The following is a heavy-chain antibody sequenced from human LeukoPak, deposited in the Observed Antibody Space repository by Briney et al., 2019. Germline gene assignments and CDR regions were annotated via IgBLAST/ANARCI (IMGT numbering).Heavy chain of an antibody. D-gene: IGHD5-12*01. CDR3: ARLHVDIMTTTSYYFGF. CDR2: VKYDGSDK. CDR1: GFTVSNYW. Sequence: PAGSLRLSCAASGFTVSNYWVTCVRETQEKGLELVANVKYDGSDKHYVDSVKGRFSISRDNANNSMYLQMNSLRADDTAVYYCARLHVDIMTTTSYYFGFWGQGTLVTVSS. J-gene: IGHJ4*02. V-gene: IGHV3-7*01.